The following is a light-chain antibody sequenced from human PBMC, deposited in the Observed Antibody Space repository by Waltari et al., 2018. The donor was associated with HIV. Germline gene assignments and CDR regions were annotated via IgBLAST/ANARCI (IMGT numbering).Light chain of an antibody. J-gene: IGKJ2*01. CDR2: AAS. CDR3: QQTDSFPYT. V-gene: IGKV1D-12*01. CDR1: QPISSW. Sequence: DIQMTQTPSSVSASVGDRVPITCRTSQPISSWLAWYQQKPGKAPELLIYAASSVQSWVPSRFSGSGSGTDFTLTISSLQPEDCATYYCQQTDSFPYTFGQGTKLRIK.